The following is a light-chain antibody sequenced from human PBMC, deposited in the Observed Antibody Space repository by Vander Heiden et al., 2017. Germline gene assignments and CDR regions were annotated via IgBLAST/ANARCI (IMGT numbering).Light chain of an antibody. V-gene: IGKV1-5*03. Sequence: DIQMTQSPSTLSASVGDRVTITCRASQSISSWLAWYQQKPGKASKLLIYKASSLESGVPSRFSGSGSGTEFTLTISSLQPDDFATYYCQQYKSYPYTFGQGTKLEIK. CDR1: QSISSW. CDR2: KAS. J-gene: IGKJ2*01. CDR3: QQYKSYPYT.